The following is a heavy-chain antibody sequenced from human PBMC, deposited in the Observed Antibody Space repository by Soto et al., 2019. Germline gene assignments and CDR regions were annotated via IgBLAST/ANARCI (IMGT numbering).Heavy chain of an antibody. CDR3: ARIEDYYYGMDV. Sequence: PSETLSLTCTVSGGSISSSSYYWGWIRQPPGKGLEWIGSIYYSGSTYYNPSLKSRVTISVHTSKNQFSLKLSSVTAADTAVYYCARIEDYYYGMDVWGQGTTVTVSS. CDR2: IYYSGST. V-gene: IGHV4-39*01. J-gene: IGHJ6*02. CDR1: GGSISSSSYY.